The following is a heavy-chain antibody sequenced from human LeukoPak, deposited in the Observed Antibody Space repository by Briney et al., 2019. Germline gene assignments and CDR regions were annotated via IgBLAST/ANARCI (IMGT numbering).Heavy chain of an antibody. V-gene: IGHV4-38-2*02. Sequence: SETLSLTCSVSAYSISSGYYWGWIRQPPGKGLEWIGSVYRSGSTYYNPSLKSRITISVDTSKNQFSLKLSSVTAADTAVYYCARGAMFRGTAYSPGEWGQGTLVTVSS. CDR3: ARGAMFRGTAYSPGE. J-gene: IGHJ4*02. D-gene: IGHD3-10*01. CDR1: AYSISSGYY. CDR2: VYRSGST.